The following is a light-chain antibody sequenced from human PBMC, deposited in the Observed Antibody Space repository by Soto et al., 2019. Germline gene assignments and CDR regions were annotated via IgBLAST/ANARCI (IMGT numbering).Light chain of an antibody. V-gene: IGLV2-23*02. J-gene: IGLJ1*01. CDR1: TSDVGSYDL. CDR3: CSYAGGRSPYV. Sequence: QSALTQPASVSGSPGQSITISCTGTTSDVGSYDLVSWYQQHPGKAPKIMIYEVSKRPSGDSNRFSGSKSGNTASLTISGLQAEDEADYYCCSYAGGRSPYVFGTGTKVTFL. CDR2: EVS.